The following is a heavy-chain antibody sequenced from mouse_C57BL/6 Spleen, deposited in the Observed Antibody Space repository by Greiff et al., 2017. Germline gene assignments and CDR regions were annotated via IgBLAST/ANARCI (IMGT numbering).Heavy chain of an antibody. V-gene: IGHV1-18*01. CDR1: GYTFTDYN. Sequence: EVKLQESGPELVKPGASVKISCKASGYTFTDYNMDWVKQSHGKSLEWIGDINPNNGGTIYNQKFKGKATLTVDKSSNTAYMELRSLTSENTAIYYCSRTTRSTMVDWYIDVWGTGATVAVSS. CDR2: INPNNGGT. CDR3: SRTTRSTMVDWYIDV. J-gene: IGHJ1*03. D-gene: IGHD2-2*01.